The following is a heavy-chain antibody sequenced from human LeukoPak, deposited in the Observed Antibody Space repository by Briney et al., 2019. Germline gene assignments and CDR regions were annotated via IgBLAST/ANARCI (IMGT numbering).Heavy chain of an antibody. J-gene: IGHJ4*02. CDR3: ARAPPGDSSGYHFDY. CDR2: IIPILGIA. CDR1: GYTFTSYG. Sequence: ASVKVSCKASGYTFTSYGISWVRQAPGQGLEWMGRIIPILGIANYAQKFQGRVTITADKSTSTAYMELSSLRSEDTAVYYCARAPPGDSSGYHFDYWGQGTLVTVSS. V-gene: IGHV1-69*04. D-gene: IGHD3-22*01.